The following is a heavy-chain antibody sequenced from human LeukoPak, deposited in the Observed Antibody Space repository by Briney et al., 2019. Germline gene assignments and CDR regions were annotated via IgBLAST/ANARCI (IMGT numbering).Heavy chain of an antibody. CDR3: ARAGLYCSGGSCPYYFDY. J-gene: IGHJ4*02. CDR2: IYYSGST. V-gene: IGHV4-39*07. D-gene: IGHD2-15*01. CDR1: GGSISSSSYY. Sequence: SETLSLTCTVSGGSISSSSYYWGWIRQPPGKGLEWIGSIYYSGSTNYNPSLKSRVTISVDKSKNQFSLKLSSVTAADTAVYYCARAGLYCSGGSCPYYFDYWGQGTLVTVSS.